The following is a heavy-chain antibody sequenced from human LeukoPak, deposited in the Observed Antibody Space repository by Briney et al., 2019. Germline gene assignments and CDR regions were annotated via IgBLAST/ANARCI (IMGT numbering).Heavy chain of an antibody. D-gene: IGHD5-12*01. CDR3: AREGYSGHLFQY. V-gene: IGHV6-1*01. J-gene: IGHJ4*02. Sequence: SQTLSLTFVSSGDSDSSNRAAWSWIRQSPSRGLEWLGRTYYRSKWYHDFAPSVKSRITINPNTSKNQFSLQLNSVTPEDTAVYYCAREGYSGHLFQYWGQGTLVTVSS. CDR1: GDSDSSNRAA. CDR2: TYYRSKWYH.